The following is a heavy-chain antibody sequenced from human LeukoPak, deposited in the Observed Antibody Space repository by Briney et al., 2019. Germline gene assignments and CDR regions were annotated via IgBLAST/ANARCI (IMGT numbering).Heavy chain of an antibody. J-gene: IGHJ4*02. V-gene: IGHV4-31*03. CDR2: IYYSGST. CDR1: GGSISSGGYY. D-gene: IGHD3-10*01. Sequence: PSQTLSLTCTVSGGSISSGGYYWSWIRQHPGKGLERIGYIYYSGSTYYNPSLKSRVTISVDTSKNQFSLKLSSVTAADTAVYYCARVPGAVRGVDYWGQGTLVTVSS. CDR3: ARVPGAVRGVDY.